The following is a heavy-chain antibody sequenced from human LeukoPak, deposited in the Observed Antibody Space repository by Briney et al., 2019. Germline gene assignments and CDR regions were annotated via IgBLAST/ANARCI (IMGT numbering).Heavy chain of an antibody. D-gene: IGHD3-10*01. CDR2: INPSGGST. J-gene: IGHJ5*02. V-gene: IGHV1-46*01. CDR3: ARGSVRGEFDP. Sequence: GASVKVSCKASGYTFTSYYMHWVRQAPGQGLEWMGIINPSGGSTSYAQKFQGRVTMTRDMSTSTVYMELSSLRSEDTAVYSRARGSVRGEFDPWGQGTLVTVSS. CDR1: GYTFTSYY.